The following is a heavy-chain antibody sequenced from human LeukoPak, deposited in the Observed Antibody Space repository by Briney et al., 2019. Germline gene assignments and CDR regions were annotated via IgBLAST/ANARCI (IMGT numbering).Heavy chain of an antibody. CDR1: GGSINNYY. CDR2: IYYSGSN. V-gene: IGHV4-59*01. Sequence: SETLSLICTVSGGSINNYYWSWIRQPPGKGLEWMGYIYYSGSNKYNPSLKSRVTISVDTSKNQFSLKLSSVTAAYTAVYYCARGPSGMDVWGRGTTVTVSS. J-gene: IGHJ6*02. CDR3: ARGPSGMDV.